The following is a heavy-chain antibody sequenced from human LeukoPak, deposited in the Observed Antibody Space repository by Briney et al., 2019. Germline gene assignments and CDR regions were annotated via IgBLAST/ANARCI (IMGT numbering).Heavy chain of an antibody. CDR3: ARDDGVAVAGTWGY. CDR1: GYTFTSYG. V-gene: IGHV1-18*01. J-gene: IGHJ4*02. CDR2: ISAYNGNT. D-gene: IGHD6-19*01. Sequence: GASVKVSCKTSGYTFTSYGISWVRQAPGQGLEWMGWISAYNGNTDYAQKLQGRVTMTTDTSTSTAYMELRSLKSDDTAVYYCARDDGVAVAGTWGYWGQGTLVTVSS.